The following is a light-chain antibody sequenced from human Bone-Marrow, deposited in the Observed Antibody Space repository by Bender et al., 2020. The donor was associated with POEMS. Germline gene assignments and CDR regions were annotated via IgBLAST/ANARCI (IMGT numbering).Light chain of an antibody. J-gene: IGLJ2*01. CDR2: TNN. CDR1: GSNIGGYP. V-gene: IGLV1-44*01. Sequence: QSVLTQPPSVSGTPGQRVTISCSGSGSNIGGYPVNWYQQLPGTAPRLLIYTNNERPSGVPDRFSASKSGNTASLTISGLQAEDEADYYCGSHVNSHNLDVLFGGGTKVTVL. CDR3: GSHVNSHNLDVL.